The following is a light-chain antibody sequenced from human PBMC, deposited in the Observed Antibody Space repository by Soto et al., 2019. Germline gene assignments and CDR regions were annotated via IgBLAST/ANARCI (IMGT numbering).Light chain of an antibody. CDR1: SSDVGSYNL. J-gene: IGLJ1*01. Sequence: QSVLTQPASVSGSPGQSITISCTGTSSDVGSYNLVSWYQQHPGKAPKLMIYEVSKRPSGVCNRFSGSKSGNTASLTISGLQAEDEADYYCCSYAGSPYVLGYGTNVTVL. V-gene: IGLV2-23*02. CDR3: CSYAGSPYV. CDR2: EVS.